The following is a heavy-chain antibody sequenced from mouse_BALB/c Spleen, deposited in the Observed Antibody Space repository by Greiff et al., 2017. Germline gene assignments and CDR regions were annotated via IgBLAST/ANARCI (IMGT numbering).Heavy chain of an antibody. Sequence: EVQRVESGGGLVKPGGSLKLSCAASGFTFSSYTMSWVRQTPEKRLEWVATISSGGSYTYYPDSVKGRFTISRDNAKNTLYLQMSSLRSEDTAMYYCARLGDYAYYFDYWGQGTTLTVSS. CDR2: ISSGGSYT. CDR3: ARLGDYAYYFDY. J-gene: IGHJ2*01. CDR1: GFTFSSYT. V-gene: IGHV5-9-3*01. D-gene: IGHD2-4*01.